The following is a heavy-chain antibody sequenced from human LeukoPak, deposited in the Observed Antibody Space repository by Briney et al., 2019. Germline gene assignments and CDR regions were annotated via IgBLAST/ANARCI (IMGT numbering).Heavy chain of an antibody. Sequence: ASVKVSCKASGGTFSSYAISWVRQAPGQGLEWMGRIIPILGIANYAQKFQGRVTITADKSTSTAYMELSSLRSEDTAVYYCASQSMVRGVSYDYWGQGTLVTVSS. CDR3: ASQSMVRGVSYDY. V-gene: IGHV1-69*04. CDR2: IIPILGIA. J-gene: IGHJ4*02. CDR1: GGTFSSYA. D-gene: IGHD3-10*01.